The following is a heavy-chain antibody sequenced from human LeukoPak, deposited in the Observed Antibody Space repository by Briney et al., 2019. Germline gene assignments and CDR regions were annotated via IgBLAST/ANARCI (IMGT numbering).Heavy chain of an antibody. Sequence: GGSLRLSCAASGFTFSSYSMNWVRQAPGKGLEWVSYTSSSSSTIYYADSVKGRFTISRDNAKNSLYLQMNSLRDEDTAVYYCASESDFWSGYPNDYWGQGTLVTVSS. D-gene: IGHD3-3*01. CDR1: GFTFSSYS. V-gene: IGHV3-48*02. CDR3: ASESDFWSGYPNDY. CDR2: TSSSSSTI. J-gene: IGHJ4*02.